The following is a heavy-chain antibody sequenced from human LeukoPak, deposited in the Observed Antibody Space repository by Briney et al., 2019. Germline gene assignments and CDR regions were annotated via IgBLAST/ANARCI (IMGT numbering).Heavy chain of an antibody. CDR3: ARAEVTNYYYYYGMDV. D-gene: IGHD4-17*01. V-gene: IGHV1-2*02. J-gene: IGHJ6*02. CDR1: GYTFTGYY. CDR2: INPNSGCT. Sequence: VASVKVSCKASGYTFTGYYMHWVRQAPGQGLEWMGWINPNSGCTNYAQKFQGRVTMTRDTSISTAYMELSRLRSDDTAVYYCARAEVTNYYYYYGMDVWGQGTTVTVSS.